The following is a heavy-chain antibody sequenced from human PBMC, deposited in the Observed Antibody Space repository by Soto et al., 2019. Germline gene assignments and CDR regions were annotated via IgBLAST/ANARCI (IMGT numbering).Heavy chain of an antibody. J-gene: IGHJ4*02. V-gene: IGHV4-59*02. CDR3: ARGRDGDYFDY. Sequence: SETLSLTCTVSGDSVRNDYNSWIRQPPGKGLEWIGYISYSGSLNYNPSLQSRVTISVDTSKNQFSLKSSSVTAADTAVYYCARGRDGDYFDYWGQGTLVTVSS. D-gene: IGHD4-17*01. CDR2: ISYSGSL. CDR1: GDSVRNDY.